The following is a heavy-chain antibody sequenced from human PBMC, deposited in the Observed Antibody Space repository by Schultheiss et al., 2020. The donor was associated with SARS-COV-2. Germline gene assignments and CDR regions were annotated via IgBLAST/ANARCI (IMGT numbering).Heavy chain of an antibody. D-gene: IGHD3-10*01. CDR3: ARLRGDRLGGGFDT. J-gene: IGHJ5*02. Sequence: SETLSLTCTVSGGSISSSSYYWGWIRQPPGKGLEWIGYIYYSGSTNYNPSLKSRVTISVDTSKNQFFLNLTSVTAADTAVYYCARLRGDRLGGGFDTWGQGTLVTVSS. V-gene: IGHV4-61*05. CDR1: GGSISSSSYY. CDR2: IYYSGST.